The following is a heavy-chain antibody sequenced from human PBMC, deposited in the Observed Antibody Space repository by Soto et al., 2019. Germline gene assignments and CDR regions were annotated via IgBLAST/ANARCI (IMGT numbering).Heavy chain of an antibody. V-gene: IGHV3-23*01. Sequence: EVQVLESGGGLVQPGGSLRLSCEVSGLTINPYAMSWVRQAPGKGLEWVSAISGSGGSTYYADSVKGRFTISRDNSKNTLYLQMNSLRAEDTAVYYCAKGATGTWLDYYFDYWGQGTLVSVSS. CDR1: GLTINPYA. D-gene: IGHD1-1*01. CDR2: ISGSGGST. CDR3: AKGATGTWLDYYFDY. J-gene: IGHJ4*02.